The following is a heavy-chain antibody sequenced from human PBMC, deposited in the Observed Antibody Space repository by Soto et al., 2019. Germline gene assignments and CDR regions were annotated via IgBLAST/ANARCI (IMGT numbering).Heavy chain of an antibody. Sequence: QVQLVESGGGVVQPGRSLRLSCAASGFTFSSYGMHWVRQAPGKGLEWVAVISYDGSNKYYADSVKGRFTISRDNSKNTLYLQMNSLRAEDTAVYYCAKDVDRGDIGNGGNSNWGQGTLVTVSS. CDR3: AKDVDRGDIGNGGNSN. CDR2: ISYDGSNK. D-gene: IGHD2-21*02. J-gene: IGHJ4*02. V-gene: IGHV3-30*18. CDR1: GFTFSSYG.